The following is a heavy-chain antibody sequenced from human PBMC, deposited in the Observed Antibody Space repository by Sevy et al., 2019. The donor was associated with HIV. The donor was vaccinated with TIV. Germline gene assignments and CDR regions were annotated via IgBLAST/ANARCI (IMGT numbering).Heavy chain of an antibody. CDR2: ISNSPSYI. V-gene: IGHV3-21*01. Sequence: GGSLRLSCAASGFTFISFTMNWVRQAPGKGLEWASSISNSPSYIYYADSVKGRFTISRDNAKNALYLQMDSLRVVDAAVYYFARRGGLTDEGFDIWGQGTMVTVSS. CDR3: ARRGGLTDEGFDI. CDR1: GFTFISFT. J-gene: IGHJ3*02. D-gene: IGHD3-16*01.